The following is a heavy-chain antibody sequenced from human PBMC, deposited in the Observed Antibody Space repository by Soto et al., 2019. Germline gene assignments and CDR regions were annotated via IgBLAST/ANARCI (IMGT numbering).Heavy chain of an antibody. CDR1: GYTFTSYA. Sequence: GASVKVSCKASGYTFTSYAMHWVRQAPGQRLEWMGWINAGNGNTKYSQKFQGRVTITRDTSASTAYMELSSLRSEDTAVYYCARVVPFLEWLFSETYYYYMDGWGKGNTVTFSS. CDR3: ARVVPFLEWLFSETYYYYMDG. D-gene: IGHD3-3*02. CDR2: INAGNGNT. J-gene: IGHJ6*03. V-gene: IGHV1-3*01.